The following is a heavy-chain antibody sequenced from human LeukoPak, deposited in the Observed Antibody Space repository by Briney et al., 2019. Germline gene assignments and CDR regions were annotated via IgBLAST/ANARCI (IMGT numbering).Heavy chain of an antibody. CDR1: GGSISSGSYY. V-gene: IGHV4-61*02. CDR2: IYTSGST. D-gene: IGHD1-26*01. CDR3: ARVVCPPLVGATKYCWFDP. Sequence: PSQTLSLTCTVSGGSISSGSYYWSWIRQPAGKGLEWIGRIYTSGSTNYNPSLKSRVTISVDTSKNQFSLKLSSVTAADTAVYYCARVVCPPLVGATKYCWFDPWGQGTLVTVSS. J-gene: IGHJ5*02.